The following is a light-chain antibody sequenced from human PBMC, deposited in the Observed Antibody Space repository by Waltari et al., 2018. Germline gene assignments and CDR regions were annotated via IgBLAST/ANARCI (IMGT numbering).Light chain of an antibody. J-gene: IGLJ7*01. CDR2: YDS. CDR1: DIGSKS. CDR3: QVWASSTDHHAV. V-gene: IGLV3-21*04. Sequence: SYVLTQPPSVSVAPGQTARITCWGNDIGSKSVHWYQQTPVQAPVLVIFYDSDRPSGIREGFSGSNFGNTATLSISRVEAGDEAVYDCQVWASSTDHHAVFGGGTQLTVL.